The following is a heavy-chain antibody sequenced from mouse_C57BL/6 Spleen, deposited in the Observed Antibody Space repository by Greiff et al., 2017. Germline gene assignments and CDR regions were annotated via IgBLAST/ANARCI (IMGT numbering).Heavy chain of an antibody. Sequence: VQLQQPGAELVKPGASVKLSCKASGYTFTSYWMQWVKQRPGQGLEWIGEIDPSDSYTNYNQKFKGKATLTVDTSSSTAYMQRSSLTSEDSAVYYCARGDGNYLDYWGQGTTLTVSS. D-gene: IGHD2-1*01. V-gene: IGHV1-50*01. CDR2: IDPSDSYT. J-gene: IGHJ2*01. CDR1: GYTFTSYW. CDR3: ARGDGNYLDY.